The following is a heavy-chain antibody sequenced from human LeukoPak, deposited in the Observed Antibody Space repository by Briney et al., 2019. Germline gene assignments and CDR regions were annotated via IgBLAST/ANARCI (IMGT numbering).Heavy chain of an antibody. D-gene: IGHD6-13*01. CDR3: ARASSSTRYYYYGMDV. Sequence: ASVKVSCKASGYTFTSYGISWVRQAPGQALEWMGWISAYNGNTNYAQKLQGRVTMTTDTSTSTAYMELRSLRSDDTAVYYCARASSSTRYYYYGMDVWGKGTTVTVSS. CDR2: ISAYNGNT. V-gene: IGHV1-18*04. J-gene: IGHJ6*04. CDR1: GYTFTSYG.